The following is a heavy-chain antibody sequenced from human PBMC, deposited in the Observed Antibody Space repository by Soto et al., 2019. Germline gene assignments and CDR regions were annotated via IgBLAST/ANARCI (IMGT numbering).Heavy chain of an antibody. D-gene: IGHD3-22*01. CDR2: IYYSGST. CDR1: GGSISSSSYY. J-gene: IGHJ5*02. Sequence: SETLSLTCTVSGGSISSSSYYWGWIRQPPGKGLEWIGSIYYSGSTYYNPSLKSRVTISVDTSKNQFSLKLSSVTAADTAVYYCARRSFPLTTTNPSWFDPWGQGTLVTVSS. V-gene: IGHV4-39*01. CDR3: ARRSFPLTTTNPSWFDP.